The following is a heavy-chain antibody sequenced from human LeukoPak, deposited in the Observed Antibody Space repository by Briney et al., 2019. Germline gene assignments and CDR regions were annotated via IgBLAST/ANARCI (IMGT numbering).Heavy chain of an antibody. CDR3: ARASYDYDSSGWVPFDY. Sequence: SVTLSLTCTVSGDSISSGSYYWSWIRQPAGKGLEWIGRIYTSGSTNYNPSLKSRVTISGDTSKNQFSLKLSSVTAADTAVYYCARASYDYDSSGWVPFDYWGQGTLVTVSS. CDR1: GDSISSGSYY. J-gene: IGHJ4*02. V-gene: IGHV4-61*02. CDR2: IYTSGST. D-gene: IGHD3-22*01.